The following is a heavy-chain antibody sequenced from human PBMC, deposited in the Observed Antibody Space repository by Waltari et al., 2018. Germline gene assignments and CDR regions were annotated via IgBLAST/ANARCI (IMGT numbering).Heavy chain of an antibody. V-gene: IGHV3-21*01. Sequence: EVQLLESGGGLVQPGGSLRLSCAASGFTFSSYSMNWVRQAPGKGLEWVSSISSSSSYIYYADSVKGRFTISRDNAKNSLYLQMNSLRAEDTAVYYCARDRSAWHYYYYMDVWGKGTTVTISS. CDR1: GFTFSSYS. CDR3: ARDRSAWHYYYYMDV. CDR2: ISSSSSYI. J-gene: IGHJ6*03. D-gene: IGHD2-15*01.